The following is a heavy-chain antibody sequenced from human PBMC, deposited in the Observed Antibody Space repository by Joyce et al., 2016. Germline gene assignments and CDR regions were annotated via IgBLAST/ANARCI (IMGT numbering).Heavy chain of an antibody. Sequence: EVQLVESGGGLIQPGGSLRLSCAASGFTVSNNYLTWVRQAPGKGLEWGSFIYRGGDTDYADSVKGRFTISRDKNTLYLQMNSLRVEDTAVYYCARVPGFHWGQGTLVTVSS. J-gene: IGHJ4*02. CDR3: ARVPGFH. V-gene: IGHV3-53*01. CDR1: GFTVSNNY. CDR2: IYRGGDT.